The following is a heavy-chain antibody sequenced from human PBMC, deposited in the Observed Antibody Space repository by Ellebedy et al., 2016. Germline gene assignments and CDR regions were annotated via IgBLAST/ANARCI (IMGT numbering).Heavy chain of an antibody. CDR1: GFTFDDYA. CDR2: ISWNSGSI. V-gene: IGHV3-9*01. J-gene: IGHJ4*02. CDR3: AKDKAGGTRYFDY. Sequence: SLKISXAASGFTFDDYAMYWVRQAPGKGLEWVSGISWNSGSIGYADSVKGRFTISRDNAKNSLYLQMNTLRAEDTALYYCAKDKAGGTRYFDYWGQGTLVTVSS. D-gene: IGHD6-13*01.